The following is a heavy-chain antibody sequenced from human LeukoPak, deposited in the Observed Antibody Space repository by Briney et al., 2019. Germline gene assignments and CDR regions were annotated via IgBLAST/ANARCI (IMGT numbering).Heavy chain of an antibody. CDR3: ARARVSGSYWGLYFDY. CDR2: SYYIGNT. CDR1: GGSMRSSSYY. J-gene: IGHJ4*02. V-gene: IGHV4-39*01. D-gene: IGHD3-10*01. Sequence: SETLSLTCVVSGGSMRSSSYYWGWIRQSPGGGLEYFGSSYYIGNTFYSPSLQSRVTISVDTSKNQFSLKLSSVTAADTAVYYCARARVSGSYWGLYFDYWGQGTLVTVSS.